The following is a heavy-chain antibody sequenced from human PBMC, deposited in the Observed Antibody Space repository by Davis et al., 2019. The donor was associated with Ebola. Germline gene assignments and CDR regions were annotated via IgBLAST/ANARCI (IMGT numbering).Heavy chain of an antibody. Sequence: PSETLSLTCTVSGGSINSNTFYWGWIRQSPGKGLEWLGRIYYSGATDYNASLKSRVTLSVDRSKNQFSLRLSSVSAAETAVYYCARLGYSSSFMDVWGTGTTVIASS. V-gene: IGHV4-39*07. CDR3: ARLGYSSSFMDV. J-gene: IGHJ6*03. CDR1: GGSINSNTFY. D-gene: IGHD6-19*01. CDR2: IYYSGAT.